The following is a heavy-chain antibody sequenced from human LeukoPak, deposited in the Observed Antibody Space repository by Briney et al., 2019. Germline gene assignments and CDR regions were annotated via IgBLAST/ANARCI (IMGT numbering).Heavy chain of an antibody. V-gene: IGHV3-30*02. J-gene: IGHJ4*02. CDR3: AKDYNWYYYDSSGYFASLFDY. D-gene: IGHD3-22*01. Sequence: GGSLRLSCAASGFSFSSYGMRWVRQPPGKGLEWVAFIRYDGSNKYYADSVKGRFIIARDNSKNTLYLQMNSLRAEDTAVYYCAKDYNWYYYDSSGYFASLFDYWGQGTLVTVSS. CDR2: IRYDGSNK. CDR1: GFSFSSYG.